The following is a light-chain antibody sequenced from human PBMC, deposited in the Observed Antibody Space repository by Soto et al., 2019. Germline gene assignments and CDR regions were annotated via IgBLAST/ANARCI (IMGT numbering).Light chain of an antibody. CDR1: SSDVGGYNY. CDR3: SSYTRTTTFVV. V-gene: IGLV2-14*01. Sequence: QSALTQPASVSGSLGQSITISCTGTSSDVGGYNYVSWYKHHPGKAPKLIIYQANSRPSGVSNRFSGSKFGNTASLSISGLQADDEADYYCSSYTRTTTFVVFGGGTKVTVL. CDR2: QAN. J-gene: IGLJ3*02.